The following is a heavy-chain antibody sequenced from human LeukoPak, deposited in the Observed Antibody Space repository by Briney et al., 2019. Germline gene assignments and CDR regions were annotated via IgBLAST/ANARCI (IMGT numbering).Heavy chain of an antibody. J-gene: IGHJ6*03. CDR3: ARGRSSSWYVIYYYYMDV. V-gene: IGHV4-34*01. D-gene: IGHD6-13*01. CDR2: INRSGST. CDR1: GGSFSGYY. Sequence: SETLSLTCAVYGGSFSGYYWSWIRQPPGKGLEWIGEINRSGSTNYNPSLKSRVTISVDTSKNQFSLKLSSVTAADTAVYYCARGRSSSWYVIYYYYMDVWGKGTTVTVSS.